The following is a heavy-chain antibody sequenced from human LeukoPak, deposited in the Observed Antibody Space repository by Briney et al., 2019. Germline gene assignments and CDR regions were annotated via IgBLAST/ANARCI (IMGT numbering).Heavy chain of an antibody. CDR1: GGSISSSSYY. CDR2: ISSSGGTI. J-gene: IGHJ6*03. V-gene: IGHV3-11*04. CDR3: ARDRTGQQLISRKEYYYMDV. Sequence: LSLTCTVSGGSISSSSYYMSWIRQAPGKGLEWVSYISSSGGTIYYADSVKGRFTISRDNAKNSLYLQMNSLRAEDTAVYYCARDRTGQQLISRKEYYYMDVWGKGTTVTISS. D-gene: IGHD4-11*01.